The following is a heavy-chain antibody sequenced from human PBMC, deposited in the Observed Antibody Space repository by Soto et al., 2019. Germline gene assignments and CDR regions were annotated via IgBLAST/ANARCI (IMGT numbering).Heavy chain of an antibody. CDR1: GFTFSSYW. J-gene: IGHJ6*02. V-gene: IGHV3-7*03. CDR2: IKQDGSEK. D-gene: IGHD6-13*01. Sequence: EVQLVESGGGLVQPGGSLRLSCAASGFTFSSYWMSWVRQAPGEGLEWVANIKQDGSEKYYEDSVQGRFTISRDNAKNSLSLQMNSLRAEDTAVYYCARDLGIGAAGRGYYYYYGIDVWGQGTTVTVSS. CDR3: ARDLGIGAAGRGYYYYYGIDV.